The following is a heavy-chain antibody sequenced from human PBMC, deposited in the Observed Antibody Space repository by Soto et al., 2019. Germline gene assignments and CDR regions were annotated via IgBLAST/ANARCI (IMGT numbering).Heavy chain of an antibody. J-gene: IGHJ4*02. CDR2: IAISGTDI. CDR1: GFTISDNG. CDR3: ARDWGIFDPEIKIPIPHLDQ. Sequence: PGGSLRLSCGASGFTISDNGMNWVRQAPGKGLEWISFIAISGTDIYYSDSVKGRFIISRDRARNSLYLQMNSLRDEDTAVYYCARDWGIFDPEIKIPIPHLDQWGRGTLVTVSS. V-gene: IGHV3-21*01. D-gene: IGHD3-16*01.